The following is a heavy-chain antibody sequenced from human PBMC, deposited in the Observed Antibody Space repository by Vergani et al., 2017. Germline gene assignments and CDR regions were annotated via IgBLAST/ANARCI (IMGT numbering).Heavy chain of an antibody. Sequence: EVQLVESGGGLVQPGGSLRLSCAASGFTFSSYEMNWVRQAPGKGLEWVSSISSSSSYIYYADSVKGRFTISRDNAKNSLYLQMNSLRAEDTAVYYCARVSGSGWSYWGQGTLVTVSS. CDR2: ISSSSSYI. CDR1: GFTFSSYE. D-gene: IGHD6-19*01. V-gene: IGHV3-48*03. J-gene: IGHJ4*02. CDR3: ARVSGSGWSY.